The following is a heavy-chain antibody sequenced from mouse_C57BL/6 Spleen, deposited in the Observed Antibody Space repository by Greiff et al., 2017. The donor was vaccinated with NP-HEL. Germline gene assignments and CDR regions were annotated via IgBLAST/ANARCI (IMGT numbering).Heavy chain of an antibody. CDR1: GYTFTSYW. D-gene: IGHD4-1*01. J-gene: IGHJ3*01. CDR2: IYPGSGST. V-gene: IGHV1-55*01. Sequence: QVHVKQSGAELVKPGASVKMSCKASGYTFTSYWITWVKQRPGQGLEWIGDIYPGSGSTNYNEKFKSKATLTVDTSSSTAYMQLSSLTSEDSAVYYCARNWDEFAYWGQGTLVTVSA. CDR3: ARNWDEFAY.